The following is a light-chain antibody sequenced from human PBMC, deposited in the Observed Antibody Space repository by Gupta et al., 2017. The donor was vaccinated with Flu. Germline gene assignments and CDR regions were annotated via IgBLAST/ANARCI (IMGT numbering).Light chain of an antibody. V-gene: IGKV1-39*01. CDR3: QQTDNTPWT. CDR2: AAS. Sequence: PASLSASVGDRVTISCRANQSVSTYLTWYQHKPGRAPNVLIYAASSLQSGVPSKFSGSGSGTDFTLTITSLHPEDSAIYYCQQTDNTPWTFGQGTKVEIK. CDR1: QSVSTY. J-gene: IGKJ1*01.